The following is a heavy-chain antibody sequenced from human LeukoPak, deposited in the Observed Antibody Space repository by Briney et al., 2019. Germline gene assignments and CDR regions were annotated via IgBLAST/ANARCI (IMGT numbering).Heavy chain of an antibody. D-gene: IGHD1-1*01. CDR1: GYTLTELS. CDR2: FDPEDGET. J-gene: IGHJ4*02. CDR3: ATPSTTGPGRYFDY. Sequence: GASVKVSCKVSGYTLTELSMHWVRQAPGKGLEWMGGFDPEDGETIYAQKFQGRVTMTEDTSTDTAYMELSSLRSEDTAVYYCATPSTTGPGRYFDYWGQGTLVTVSS. V-gene: IGHV1-24*01.